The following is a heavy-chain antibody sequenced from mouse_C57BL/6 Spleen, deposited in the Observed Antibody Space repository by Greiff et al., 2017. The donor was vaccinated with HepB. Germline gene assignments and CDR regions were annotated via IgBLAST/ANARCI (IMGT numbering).Heavy chain of an antibody. J-gene: IGHJ2*01. D-gene: IGHD1-1*01. V-gene: IGHV1-59*01. CDR2: IDPSDSYT. CDR3: AREDYRTTVVAKDY. Sequence: VQLQQSGAELVRPGTSVKLSCKASGYTFTSYWMHWVKQRPGQGLEWIGVIDPSDSYTNYNQKFKGKATLTVDTSSSTAYMQLSSLTSEDSAVYYCAREDYRTTVVAKDYWGQGTTLTVSS. CDR1: GYTFTSYW.